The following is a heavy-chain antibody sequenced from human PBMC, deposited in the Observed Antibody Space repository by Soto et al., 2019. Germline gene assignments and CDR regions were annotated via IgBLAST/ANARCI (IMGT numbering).Heavy chain of an antibody. Sequence: PGESLKISCKGFGFSFSSYWIGWVGQMPGKGLEWMGIIYPRDSDTRYSPSFQGQVTISADRSISTAYLQWSSLKASDTAMYYCARGGYSGYEYYHYGMDVWGQGTTVTVSS. D-gene: IGHD5-12*01. CDR1: GFSFSSYW. V-gene: IGHV5-51*01. J-gene: IGHJ6*02. CDR3: ARGGYSGYEYYHYGMDV. CDR2: IYPRDSDT.